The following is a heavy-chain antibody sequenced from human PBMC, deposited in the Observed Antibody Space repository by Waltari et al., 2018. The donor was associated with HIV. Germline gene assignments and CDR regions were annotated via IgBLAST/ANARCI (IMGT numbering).Heavy chain of an antibody. CDR1: NGPIGNNY. D-gene: IGHD2-8*01. CDR3: AIGVRYLGP. CDR2: IYTDDTV. V-gene: IGHV3-53*02. J-gene: IGHJ5*02. Sequence: VTTGGKLIQPGGSLRLSCVGSNGPIGNNYVSWVRQSPEKGLECVSVIYTDDTVHYSDSVRGRFVISRVRSKNTISLLLNNLLFEDTAVYYCAIGVRYLGPWGQGTLVTVS.